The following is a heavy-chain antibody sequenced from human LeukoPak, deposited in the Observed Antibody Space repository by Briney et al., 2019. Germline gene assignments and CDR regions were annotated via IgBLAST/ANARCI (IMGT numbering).Heavy chain of an antibody. CDR2: IYYSGST. CDR1: GGSFSSGSYY. Sequence: SETLSLTCTVSGGSFSSGSYYWSWIRQPPRKGLEWIGYIYYSGSTNYNPSLKSRVTISVDTSKNQFSLKLSSVTAADTAVYYCRNIPDSSGYYSNWGQGTLVTVSS. CDR3: RNIPDSSGYYSN. V-gene: IGHV4-61*01. J-gene: IGHJ4*02. D-gene: IGHD3-22*01.